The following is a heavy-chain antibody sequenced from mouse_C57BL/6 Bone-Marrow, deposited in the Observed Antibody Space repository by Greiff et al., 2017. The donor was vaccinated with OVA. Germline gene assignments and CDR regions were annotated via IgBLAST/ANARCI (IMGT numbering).Heavy chain of an antibody. CDR1: GYTFTSYG. CDR3: ARDHYSNHGGDY. V-gene: IGHV1-81*01. Sequence: QVQLQQSGAELARPGASVKLSCKASGYTFTSYGISWVKQRTGQGLEWIGEIYPRSGNTYYNEKFKGKATLTADKSSSTAYMELRSLTSEDSAVYVCARDHYSNHGGDYWGQGTTLTVSS. J-gene: IGHJ2*01. D-gene: IGHD2-5*01. CDR2: IYPRSGNT.